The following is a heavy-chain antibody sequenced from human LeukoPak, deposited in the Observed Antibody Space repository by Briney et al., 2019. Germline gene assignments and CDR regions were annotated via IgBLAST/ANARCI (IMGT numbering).Heavy chain of an antibody. CDR3: ARGHCSGGSCYSVFRYYYYYMDV. CDR1: GGSFSGYY. J-gene: IGHJ6*03. Sequence: SETLSLTCAVYGGSFSGYYWSWLRQPPGKGLEWIGEINHSGSTNYNPSLKSRVTISVDTSKNQFSLKLSSVNAADTAVYYCARGHCSGGSCYSVFRYYYYYMDVWGKGTTVTVSS. V-gene: IGHV4-34*01. CDR2: INHSGST. D-gene: IGHD2-15*01.